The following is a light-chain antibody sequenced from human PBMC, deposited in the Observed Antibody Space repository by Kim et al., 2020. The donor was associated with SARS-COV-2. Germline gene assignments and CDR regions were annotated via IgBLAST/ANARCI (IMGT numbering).Light chain of an antibody. V-gene: IGLV1-47*01. CDR2: RNN. Sequence: GQEGTDACSGSSPNIGSNYVYWYHQRQGTAPKLLIYRNNQRPSGVPDRCSGSKSGTSASLAISGLRPEDEADYYCAAWDDSLSGWVFGGGTQLTVL. CDR3: AAWDDSLSGWV. J-gene: IGLJ3*02. CDR1: SPNIGSNY.